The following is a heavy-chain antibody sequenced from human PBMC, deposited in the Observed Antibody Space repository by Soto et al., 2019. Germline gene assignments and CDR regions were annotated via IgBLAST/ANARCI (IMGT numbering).Heavy chain of an antibody. J-gene: IGHJ6*02. CDR3: ASLIRDCSSTSCYYYYGMDV. CDR2: IIPIFGTA. D-gene: IGHD2-2*01. CDR1: GGTFSSYA. Sequence: QVQLVQSGAEVKKPGSSVKVSCKASGGTFSSYAISWVRQAPGHGLEWMGGIIPIFGTANYAQKFQGRVTITADESTSTAYMELSSLRSEDTAVYYCASLIRDCSSTSCYYYYGMDVWGQGTTVTVSS. V-gene: IGHV1-69*01.